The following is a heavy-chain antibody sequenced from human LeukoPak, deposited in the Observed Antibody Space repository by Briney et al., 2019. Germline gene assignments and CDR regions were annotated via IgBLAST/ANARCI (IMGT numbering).Heavy chain of an antibody. Sequence: GGSLRLSCAVSGLTFSRFWMSWVRQAPGKGLEWVATMNQDGSERYYVESVKGRCTISRDNAKNSLYVQLNKLRVEDTAVYFCGSGSYRENFDYWGQGTLLTVSS. J-gene: IGHJ4*02. D-gene: IGHD3-16*02. CDR3: GSGSYRENFDY. V-gene: IGHV3-7*01. CDR2: MNQDGSER. CDR1: GLTFSRFW.